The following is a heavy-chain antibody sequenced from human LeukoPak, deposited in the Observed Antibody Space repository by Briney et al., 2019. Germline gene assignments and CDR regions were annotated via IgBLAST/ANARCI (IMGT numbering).Heavy chain of an antibody. Sequence: ASVKVSCKASGYTFTSYGISWVRQAPGQGLEWMGWISAYNGNTNYAQKLQGRVTMTTDTSTSTAYMELRSLRSDDTAVYYCARTVVDTAMVAYDASYYFDYWGQGTLVTVSS. CDR2: ISAYNGNT. V-gene: IGHV1-18*01. CDR3: ARTVVDTAMVAYDASYYFDY. D-gene: IGHD5-18*01. CDR1: GYTFTSYG. J-gene: IGHJ4*02.